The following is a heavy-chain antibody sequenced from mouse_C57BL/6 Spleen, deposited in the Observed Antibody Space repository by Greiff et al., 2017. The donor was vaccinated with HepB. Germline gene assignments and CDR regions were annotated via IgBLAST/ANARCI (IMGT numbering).Heavy chain of an antibody. CDR3: ARRLGAY. D-gene: IGHD3-2*02. CDR1: GYSITSGYY. Sequence: DVKLQESGPGLVKPSQSLSLTCSVTGYSITSGYYWNWIRQFPGNKLEWMGYISYDGSNNYNPSLKNRISITRDTSKNQFFLKLNSVTTEDTATYYCARRLGAYWGQGTLVTVSA. J-gene: IGHJ3*01. V-gene: IGHV3-6*01. CDR2: ISYDGSN.